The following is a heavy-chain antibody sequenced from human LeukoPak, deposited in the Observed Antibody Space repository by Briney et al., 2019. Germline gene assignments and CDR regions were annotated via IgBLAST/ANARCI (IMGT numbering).Heavy chain of an antibody. Sequence: PGGSLRLSCAASGFTFSSYWMHWVRQAPGKGLVWVSRINSDGSSTSYADSVKGRFTISRDNAKNTLYLQMNSLRAEDTAVYYCASINYGGNSWFGYYYYGMDVWGQGTTVTAPS. D-gene: IGHD4-23*01. CDR2: INSDGSST. V-gene: IGHV3-74*01. CDR1: GFTFSSYW. J-gene: IGHJ6*02. CDR3: ASINYGGNSWFGYYYYGMDV.